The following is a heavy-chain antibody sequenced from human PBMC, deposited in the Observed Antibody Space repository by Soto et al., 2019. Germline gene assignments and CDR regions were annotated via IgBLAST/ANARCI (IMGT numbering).Heavy chain of an antibody. CDR2: ISYDGSNK. Sequence: GGSLRLSCASSGFTFSSYAMHWVRQAPGKGLEWVAVISYDGSNKYYADSVKGRFTISRDNSKNTLYLQMNSLRAEDTAVYYCARSRSSSSWYLVHYYGMDVRGQGTTVTVSS. J-gene: IGHJ6*02. CDR1: GFTFSSYA. CDR3: ARSRSSSSWYLVHYYGMDV. D-gene: IGHD6-13*01. V-gene: IGHV3-30-3*01.